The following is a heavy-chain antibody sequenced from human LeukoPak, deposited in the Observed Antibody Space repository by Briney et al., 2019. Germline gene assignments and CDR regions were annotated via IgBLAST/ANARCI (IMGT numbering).Heavy chain of an antibody. CDR3: ASNWGWDY. D-gene: IGHD7-27*01. CDR2: IRGDGATR. CDR1: GFTFNTYA. J-gene: IGHJ4*02. Sequence: GGSLRLSCAASGFTFNTYAMTWVRQAPGKGLEWVSAIRGDGATRFCADSVKGRLTVSRDNSKNTVYLQMNSLRAEDTAVYYCASNWGWDYWGQGTLVTVSS. V-gene: IGHV3-23*01.